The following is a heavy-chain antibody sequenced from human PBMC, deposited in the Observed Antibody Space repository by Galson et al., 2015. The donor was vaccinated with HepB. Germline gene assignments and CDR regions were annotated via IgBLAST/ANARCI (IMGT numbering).Heavy chain of an antibody. D-gene: IGHD2-21*02. CDR1: VFTFSSYA. V-gene: IGHV3-30-3*01. CDR3: AREDIGFMVVTASAPRLFDY. CDR2: ISYDGSNK. J-gene: IGHJ4*02. Sequence: SLRLSCAASVFTFSSYAMHWVRQAPGKGLEWVAVISYDGSNKYYADSVKGRFTISRDNSKNTLYLQMNSLRAEDTAVYYCAREDIGFMVVTASAPRLFDYWGQGTLVTVSS.